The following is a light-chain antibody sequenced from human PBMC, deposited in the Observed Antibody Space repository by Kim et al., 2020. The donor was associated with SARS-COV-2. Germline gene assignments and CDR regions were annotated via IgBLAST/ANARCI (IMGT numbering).Light chain of an antibody. CDR3: CSFAGSSTWV. Sequence: GQSITISCTGTSSNVGTYNLVSWYRQHPGKPPKLIIYEVTKRPSGVSNRFSGSKSGNTASLTISGLQAEDEADYYCCSFAGSSTWVFGEGTQLTVL. CDR1: SSNVGTYNL. J-gene: IGLJ3*02. V-gene: IGLV2-23*02. CDR2: EVT.